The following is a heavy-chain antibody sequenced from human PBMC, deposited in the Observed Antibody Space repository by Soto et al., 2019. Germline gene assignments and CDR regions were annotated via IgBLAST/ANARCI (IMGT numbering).Heavy chain of an antibody. Sequence: EVQLAESGGGFVEPGVSLRLSCVVSGFSLSRAWMDCVRQVPGKGLVWVSRINKDATTTYADSVKGRFTISRDTAKNTLYLQMNSLRAEDTALYYCAREDFWSFAWGQGTLVTVSS. CDR3: AREDFWSFA. CDR1: GFSLSRAW. CDR2: INKDATT. D-gene: IGHD3-3*01. V-gene: IGHV3-74*01. J-gene: IGHJ5*02.